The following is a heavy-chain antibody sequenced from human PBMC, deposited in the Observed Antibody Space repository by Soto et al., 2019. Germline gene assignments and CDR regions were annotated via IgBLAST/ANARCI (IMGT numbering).Heavy chain of an antibody. Sequence: QVQLQESGPGLVKPSETLSLTCTVSGGSISTYYWSWIRRPPGKGLEWLGYVYSRGATNYNPSLKSRVTISVDTSKNQFSLKLTSVTAADTAVYYCARHPAHCSGGICHTDYWGQGTLVTVSS. CDR1: GGSISTYY. CDR2: VYSRGAT. V-gene: IGHV4-59*08. J-gene: IGHJ4*02. CDR3: ARHPAHCSGGICHTDY. D-gene: IGHD2-15*01.